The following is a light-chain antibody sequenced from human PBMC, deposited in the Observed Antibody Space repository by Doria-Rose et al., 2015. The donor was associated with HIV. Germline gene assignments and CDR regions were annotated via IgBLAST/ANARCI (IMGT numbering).Light chain of an antibody. V-gene: IGKV4-1*01. CDR1: QSLLYTSKNY. CDR2: WAS. CDR3: QQYYDTPS. J-gene: IGKJ3*01. Sequence: DIRVTQSPESLGMSLGERATLNCKSNQSLLYTSKNYLAWYQQKPGQPPQLLIYWASTRQFGVPARFSGSGSGTDFTPTISSLEAEDVAVYYCQQYYDTPSFGPGTTVDIK.